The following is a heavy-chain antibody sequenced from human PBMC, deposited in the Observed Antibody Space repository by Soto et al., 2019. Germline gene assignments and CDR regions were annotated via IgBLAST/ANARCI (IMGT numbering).Heavy chain of an antibody. CDR3: ARFRERTGTTDY. CDR1: GGSISTGDYY. D-gene: IGHD1-7*01. V-gene: IGHV4-31*03. CDR2: IYYSGTT. Sequence: SETLSLTCTVSGGSISTGDYYWSWVRQHPGKGLEWIGYIYYSGTTYYNPSLKSRVTISVDTSKNQFSLKLSSVTAADTAVYYCARFRERTGTTDYWGQGTLVTVSS. J-gene: IGHJ4*02.